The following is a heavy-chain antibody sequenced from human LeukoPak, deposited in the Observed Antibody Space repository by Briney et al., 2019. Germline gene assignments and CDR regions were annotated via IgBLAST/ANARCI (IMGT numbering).Heavy chain of an antibody. Sequence: GGSLRLSCAASGFTFSSYAMSWVRQAPGKGLEWVSAISGSGGSTYYADSVKGRFTISRDNSKNTLYLQMNSLRAEDTAVHYCAKGTRSQYSSSHLDYWGQGTLVTVSS. CDR1: GFTFSSYA. J-gene: IGHJ4*02. D-gene: IGHD6-13*01. CDR3: AKGTRSQYSSSHLDY. V-gene: IGHV3-23*01. CDR2: ISGSGGST.